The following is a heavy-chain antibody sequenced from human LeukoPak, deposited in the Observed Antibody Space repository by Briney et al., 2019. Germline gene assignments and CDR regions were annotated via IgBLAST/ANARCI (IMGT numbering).Heavy chain of an antibody. D-gene: IGHD6-13*01. J-gene: IGHJ4*02. V-gene: IGHV3-23*01. Sequence: GGSLRLSCAASGFTFSSYAMNWVRQAPGKGLEWVSAISGSGGGTYYAGSVKGRFTISRDDSKNTLYLQMNSLRAEDTAVYYCARDYSSSWYCFDSWGQGTLVTVSS. CDR2: ISGSGGGT. CDR1: GFTFSSYA. CDR3: ARDYSSSWYCFDS.